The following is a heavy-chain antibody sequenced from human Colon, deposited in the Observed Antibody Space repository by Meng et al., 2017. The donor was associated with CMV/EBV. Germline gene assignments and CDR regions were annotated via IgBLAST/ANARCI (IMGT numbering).Heavy chain of an antibody. V-gene: IGHV1-46*01. J-gene: IGHJ4*02. CDR3: AREGRTYSSSWFS. Sequence: ASVKVSCKTSGYRFSSFGISWVRQAPGQGLEWMGIINPSGGSTSYAQKFQGRVTMTRDTSTSTVYMELSSLRSEDTAVYYCAREGRTYSSSWFSWGQGTLVTVSS. D-gene: IGHD6-13*01. CDR2: INPSGGST. CDR1: GYRFSSFG.